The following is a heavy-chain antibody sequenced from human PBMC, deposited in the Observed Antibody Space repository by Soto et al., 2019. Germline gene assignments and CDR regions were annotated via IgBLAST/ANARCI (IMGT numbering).Heavy chain of an antibody. CDR2: ISAFNGKT. CDR3: ARVRVPKSSGFYTFDY. V-gene: IGHV1-18*01. J-gene: IGHJ4*01. D-gene: IGHD3-22*01. CDR1: GYTFNIYG. Sequence: QIQLVQSGAEVKKPGASVKVSCKASGYTFNIYGINWVRQAPGQGLEWMGWISAFNGKTNYAQNVQGRVTRTTDTATRTAYVELRSLRSDDTAVYYCARVRVPKSSGFYTFDYWGHGTRVTVSS.